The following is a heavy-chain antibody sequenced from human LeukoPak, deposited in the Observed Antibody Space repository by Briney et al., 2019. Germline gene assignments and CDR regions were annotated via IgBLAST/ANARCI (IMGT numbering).Heavy chain of an antibody. CDR3: ARGAAAAGKDVYFDY. D-gene: IGHD6-13*01. Sequence: ASVKVSCKASGYTFTGYYMHWVRQAPGQGLEWMGWINPNSGGTNYAQKFQGRVTMTRDTSISTAYMELSRLRSDDTAVYYCARGAAAAGKDVYFDYWGQGTLVTVSS. V-gene: IGHV1-2*02. CDR1: GYTFTGYY. CDR2: INPNSGGT. J-gene: IGHJ4*02.